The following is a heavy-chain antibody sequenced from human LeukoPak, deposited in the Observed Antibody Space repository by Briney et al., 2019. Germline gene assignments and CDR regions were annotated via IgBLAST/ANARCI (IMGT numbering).Heavy chain of an antibody. Sequence: GGSLRLSCAASGFTVSSNYMSWVRQAPGKGLEWVSVIYSGSSTYYADSVKGRFTISRDNSKNTLYLQVNSLRAEDTAVYYCASEDPGDYYDYWGQGTLVTVSS. CDR2: IYSGSST. V-gene: IGHV3-66*01. CDR1: GFTVSSNY. CDR3: ASEDPGDYYDY. J-gene: IGHJ4*02.